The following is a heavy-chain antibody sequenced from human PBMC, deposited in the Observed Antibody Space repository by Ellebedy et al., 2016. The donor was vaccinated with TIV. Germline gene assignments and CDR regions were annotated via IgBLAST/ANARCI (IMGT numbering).Heavy chain of an antibody. CDR2: ISYNGYT. V-gene: IGHV4-59*11. CDR3: ARVDGFFDH. CDR1: GGSTSTHY. Sequence: MPSETLSLTCTVSGGSTSTHYWSWIRQPPGKGLEWFGYISYNGYTIYNPSLKSRVTLSLDTPKNQLSLRLASLTAADTAGYYCARVDGFFDHWGQGTLVTVSS. J-gene: IGHJ4*02. D-gene: IGHD3-10*01.